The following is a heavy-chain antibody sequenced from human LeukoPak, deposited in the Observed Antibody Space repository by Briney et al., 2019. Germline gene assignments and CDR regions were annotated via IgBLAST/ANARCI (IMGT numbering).Heavy chain of an antibody. CDR3: ARGRGVTSL. Sequence: GGSLRLSCSASGFTFSSYAMHWVRQAPGKGLEYVSAISSNGGSTYYANSVKGRFTISRDNSKNTLYLQMGSLRAEDMAVYYCARGRGVTSLWGQGTLVTVSS. CDR1: GFTFSSYA. V-gene: IGHV3-64*01. J-gene: IGHJ4*02. D-gene: IGHD4-17*01. CDR2: ISSNGGST.